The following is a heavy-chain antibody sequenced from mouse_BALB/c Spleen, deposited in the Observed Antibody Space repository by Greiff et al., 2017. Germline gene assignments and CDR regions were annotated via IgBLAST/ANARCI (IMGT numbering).Heavy chain of an antibody. Sequence: DVQLQESGPSLVKPSQTLSLTCSVTGDSITSGYWNWIRKFPGNKLEYMGYISYSGSTSYNPSLNSRISITRDTSKNQYYLQLNSVTTEDTATYYCAGSRGDGYYAWYFDVWGAGTTVTVSS. CDR1: GDSITSGY. CDR2: ISYSGST. V-gene: IGHV3-8*02. D-gene: IGHD2-3*01. J-gene: IGHJ1*01. CDR3: AGSRGDGYYAWYFDV.